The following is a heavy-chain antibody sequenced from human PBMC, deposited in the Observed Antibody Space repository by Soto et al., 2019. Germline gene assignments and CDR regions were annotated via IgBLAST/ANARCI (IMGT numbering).Heavy chain of an antibody. CDR1: GFSFGSYA. Sequence: GGSLRLSCAASGFSFGSYALSWVRQAPGKGLEWVSTISGSDGKTFYADAVKGRFSISRDTSQNTLYLQMNSLRADDTAIYYCARWSYLDYWGQGTRVTVS. CDR2: ISGSDGKT. J-gene: IGHJ4*02. CDR3: ARWSYLDY. D-gene: IGHD3-3*01. V-gene: IGHV3-23*01.